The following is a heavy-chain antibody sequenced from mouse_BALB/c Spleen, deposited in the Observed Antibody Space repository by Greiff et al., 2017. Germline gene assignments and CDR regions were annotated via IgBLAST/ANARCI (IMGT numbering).Heavy chain of an antibody. CDR2: INPSTGYT. CDR3: APDSLFAY. D-gene: IGHD2-12*01. V-gene: IGHV1-7*01. J-gene: IGHJ3*01. CDR1: GYTFTSYW. Sequence: QVQLQQSGAELAKPGASVKMSCKASGYTFTSYWMHWVKQRPGQGLEWIGYINPSTGYTEYNQKFKDKATLTADKSSSTAYMQLSSLTSEDSAVYYCAPDSLFAYWGQGTLVTVSA.